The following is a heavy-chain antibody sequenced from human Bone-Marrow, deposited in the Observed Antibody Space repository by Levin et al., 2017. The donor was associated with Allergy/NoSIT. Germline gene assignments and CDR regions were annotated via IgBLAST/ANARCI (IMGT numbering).Heavy chain of an antibody. CDR2: IKSGGAT. CDR1: GLSFSPAW. CDR3: SWHATVYGTFTS. V-gene: IGHV3-15*01. Sequence: GGSLRLSCAVYGLSFSPAWLSWVRQAPGKGLEWLGRIKSGGATDYAAPVNGRFTISRDDAKNTLYVQLSSLKIDDTGVYYCSWHATVYGTFTSWGQGTLVTVSP. J-gene: IGHJ5*02. D-gene: IGHD2/OR15-2a*01.